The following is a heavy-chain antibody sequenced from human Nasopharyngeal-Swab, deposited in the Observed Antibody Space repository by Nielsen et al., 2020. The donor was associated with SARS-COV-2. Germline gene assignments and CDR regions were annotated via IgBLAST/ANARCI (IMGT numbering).Heavy chain of an antibody. J-gene: IGHJ4*02. CDR3: ARGEATQDYFDY. Sequence: WIRQPPGKGLEWIGEINHSGSTNYNPSLKSRVTISVDTSKNQFSLKLSSVTAADTAVYYCARGEATQDYFDYWGQGTLVTV. D-gene: IGHD1-26*01. V-gene: IGHV4-34*01. CDR2: INHSGST.